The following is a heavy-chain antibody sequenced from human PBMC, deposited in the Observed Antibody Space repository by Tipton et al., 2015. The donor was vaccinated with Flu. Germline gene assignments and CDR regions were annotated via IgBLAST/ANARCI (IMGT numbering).Heavy chain of an antibody. V-gene: IGHV4-39*07. CDR1: GGSVSSGSYY. CDR3: ARGLYGSGSYQRRYFDS. D-gene: IGHD3-10*01. CDR2: INHSGST. Sequence: GLVKPSETLSLTCTVSGGSVSSGSYYWSWIRQPPGKGLEWIGDINHSGSTNYNPSLKSRVTISVDTSKNQFSLKVASVTAADTAVYYCARGLYGSGSYQRRYFDSWGQGTLVTVSS. J-gene: IGHJ4*02.